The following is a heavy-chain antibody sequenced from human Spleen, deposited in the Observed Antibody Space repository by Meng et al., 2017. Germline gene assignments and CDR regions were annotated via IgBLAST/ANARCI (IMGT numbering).Heavy chain of an antibody. CDR3: ASWIYSCGWQ. CDR2: IYHGGDT. D-gene: IGHD6-19*01. V-gene: IGHV4/OR15-8*02. CDR1: GGYISSIDW. J-gene: IGHJ4*02. Sequence: QVQLQESGPGLGKPSGTLSLTCVVSGGYISSIDWWSWVRQPPGKGLEWIGEIYHGGDTNYNPSLKSRATIAIDKSKNQFSLKLSSVTAADTAVYYCASWIYSCGWQWGQGALVTVSS.